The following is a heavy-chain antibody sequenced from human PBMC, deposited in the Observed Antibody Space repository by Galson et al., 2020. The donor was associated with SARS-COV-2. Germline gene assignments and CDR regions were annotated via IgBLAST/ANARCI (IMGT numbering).Heavy chain of an antibody. J-gene: IGHJ4*02. CDR2: ITPNGDST. CDR3: AREHDDMSSSAYDY. V-gene: IGHV1-46*01. Sequence: ASVKVSCKASGYTFTNYYIHWVRRAPGQGLDWMGVITPNGDSTLYAQKFQGRVTMTWDTSTTTVYMELGGLRSDDTAVYYCAREHDDMSSSAYDYWGQGTLVTVSS. CDR1: GYTFTNYY. D-gene: IGHD3-22*01.